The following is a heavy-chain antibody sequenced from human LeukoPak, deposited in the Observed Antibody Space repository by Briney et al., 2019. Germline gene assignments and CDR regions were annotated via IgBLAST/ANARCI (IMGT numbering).Heavy chain of an antibody. CDR1: GFTFSSYT. V-gene: IGHV3-64D*06. D-gene: IGHD3-9*01. CDR3: VIVRGYFDSSGSDY. CDR2: ITSNGGSA. J-gene: IGHJ4*02. Sequence: GGSLRLSCSASGFTFSSYTIHWVRQAPGKGLEFVSAITSNGGSAYYADTVKGRFTISRDNSKNTVYLQMSSLRAEDTAVYYCVIVRGYFDSSGSDYWGQGTLVTVSS.